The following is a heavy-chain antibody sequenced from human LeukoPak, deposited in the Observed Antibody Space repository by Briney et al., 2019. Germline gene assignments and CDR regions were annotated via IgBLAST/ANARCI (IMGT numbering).Heavy chain of an antibody. CDR3: AREGPNWGFGYDAFDI. D-gene: IGHD7-27*01. Sequence: PGGSLRLSCAASGFTFSNYWMHWVRQAPGKGPVWVSHINIDGSSTTYADSVKGRFTISRDNAKNTLYLQMNSLRAEDTAVYYCAREGPNWGFGYDAFDIWGQGTMVTVSS. V-gene: IGHV3-74*01. CDR1: GFTFSNYW. J-gene: IGHJ3*02. CDR2: INIDGSST.